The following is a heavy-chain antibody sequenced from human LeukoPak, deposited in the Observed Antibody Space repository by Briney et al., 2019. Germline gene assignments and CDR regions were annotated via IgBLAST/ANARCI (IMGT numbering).Heavy chain of an antibody. D-gene: IGHD3-22*01. V-gene: IGHV4-39*01. CDR3: ARQGGGIVVVIHFDY. Sequence: SETLSLTCTVSGGSISSSSYYWGWIRQPPGKGLEWIGSIYYSGSTYYNPSLKSRVTISVDTSKNQFSLKLSSVTAADTAVYYCARQGGGIVVVIHFDYWGQGTLVTVSS. J-gene: IGHJ4*02. CDR1: GGSISSSSYY. CDR2: IYYSGST.